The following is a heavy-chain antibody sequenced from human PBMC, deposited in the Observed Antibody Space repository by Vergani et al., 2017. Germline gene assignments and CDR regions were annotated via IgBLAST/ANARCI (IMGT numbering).Heavy chain of an antibody. Sequence: EVQLLESGGGLVQPGGSLRLSCAASGFTFSSYAMSWVRQAPGKGLEWVSAISGSGGSTYYADSVKGRFTISRDNSKNTLYLQMNSLRAEDTAVYYCANKGLMYSSGWQLDYWGQGTLVTVSS. CDR3: ANKGLMYSSGWQLDY. CDR2: ISGSGGST. V-gene: IGHV3-23*01. J-gene: IGHJ4*02. CDR1: GFTFSSYA. D-gene: IGHD6-19*01.